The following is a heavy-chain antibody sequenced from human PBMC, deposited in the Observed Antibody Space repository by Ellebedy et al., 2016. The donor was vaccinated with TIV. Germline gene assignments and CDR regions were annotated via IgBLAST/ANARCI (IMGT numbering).Heavy chain of an antibody. D-gene: IGHD6-6*01. Sequence: PGGSLRLSCAASGFTFSDYWMDWVRQAPGKGLEWVANIKQDGSEKYYVGSVKGRFTISRDNAKNSLYLQMNSLRAEDTAMYYCSTSLNFWGQGTLVTVSS. CDR2: IKQDGSEK. CDR3: STSLNF. V-gene: IGHV3-7*01. J-gene: IGHJ4*02. CDR1: GFTFSDYW.